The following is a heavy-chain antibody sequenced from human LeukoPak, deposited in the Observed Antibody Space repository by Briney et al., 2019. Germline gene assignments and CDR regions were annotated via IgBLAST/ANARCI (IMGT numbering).Heavy chain of an antibody. Sequence: PSETLSLTCSISGGSITSSLYFWGWIRQPPGKGLEWIGNIYYSGTTYYKPSFNSRVTILVDTSKNQFSLKLRSVTAADTAVYYCARGSNWNDGWYFDLWGRGTLVTVSS. CDR2: IYYSGTT. V-gene: IGHV4-39*07. D-gene: IGHD1-20*01. CDR1: GGSITSSLYF. CDR3: ARGSNWNDGWYFDL. J-gene: IGHJ2*01.